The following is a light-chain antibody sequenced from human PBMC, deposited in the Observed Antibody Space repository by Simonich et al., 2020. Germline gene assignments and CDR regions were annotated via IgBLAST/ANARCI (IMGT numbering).Light chain of an antibody. V-gene: IGLV6-57*03. CDR1: SGSIASNY. Sequence: FMLTQPHSVSESPGKTVTISCTRRSGSIASNYVQWYQQRPGSAPTTVFYEDNQRPSGVPDRFSGSIDSSSNSASLTISGLKTEDEADYYCQSYDSSSWVFGGGTKLTVL. CDR2: EDN. CDR3: QSYDSSSWV. J-gene: IGLJ3*02.